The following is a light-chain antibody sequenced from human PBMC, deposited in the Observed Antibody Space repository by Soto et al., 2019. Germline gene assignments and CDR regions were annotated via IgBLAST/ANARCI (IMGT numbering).Light chain of an antibody. CDR2: DVS. Sequence: SPGQSITISCTGTSSDVGGYNYVSWYQHHPGKAPKLMIYDVSNRPSGVSNRFSGSKSGNTASLTISGLQPEDEADYYCSSYTTSNARQIVFGTGTKVTVL. V-gene: IGLV2-14*03. CDR1: SSDVGGYNY. J-gene: IGLJ1*01. CDR3: SSYTTSNARQIV.